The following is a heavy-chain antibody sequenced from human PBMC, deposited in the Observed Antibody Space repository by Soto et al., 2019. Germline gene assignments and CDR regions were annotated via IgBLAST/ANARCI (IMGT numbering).Heavy chain of an antibody. J-gene: IGHJ6*02. V-gene: IGHV4-61*01. CDR2: MYYTGVT. CDR1: GGSVLSGNHF. CDR3: ARGGEPLGYYGLDV. Sequence: PSETLSLTCSVSGGSVLSGNHFLNCIRQPPGRGLEWLGYMYYTGVTNYNPSLKSRVSMSVDTSKDQFSLNLTSLTAADTAVYYCARGGEPLGYYGLDVWGQGTTVTVSS.